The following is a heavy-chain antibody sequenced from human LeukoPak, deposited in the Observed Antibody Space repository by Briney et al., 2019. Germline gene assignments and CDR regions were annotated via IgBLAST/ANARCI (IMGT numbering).Heavy chain of an antibody. Sequence: GASVKVSCKASGYTFTIYYMHWVRQAPGQGLEWVGGIIPIFGTANYAQKFQGRVTTTADESTSTAYMELSSLRSEDTAVYYCAADYGDSHVDYWGQKTLVTVSS. V-gene: IGHV1-69*13. CDR1: GYTFTIYY. D-gene: IGHD4-17*01. CDR2: IIPIFGTA. J-gene: IGHJ4*02. CDR3: AADYGDSHVDY.